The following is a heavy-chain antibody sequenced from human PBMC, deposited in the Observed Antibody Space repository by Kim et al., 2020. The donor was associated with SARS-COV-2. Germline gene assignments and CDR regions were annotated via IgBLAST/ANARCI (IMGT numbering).Heavy chain of an antibody. V-gene: IGHV3-48*03. D-gene: IGHD3-10*01. J-gene: IGHJ6*02. CDR1: GLTFSSYE. CDR2: ISSSGSLK. CDR3: ASGPGRRVGTYYYYYGMDV. Sequence: GGSLRLSCAASGLTFSSYEMNWVRQAPGKGLEWVSYISSSGSLKYNADSVKGRFTISRENAKNSLYLQMNSLRVEDTAVYYCASGPGRRVGTYYYYYGMDVWGQGTTVTVSS.